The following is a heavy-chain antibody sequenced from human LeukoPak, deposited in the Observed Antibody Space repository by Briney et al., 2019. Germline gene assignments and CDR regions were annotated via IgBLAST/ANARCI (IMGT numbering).Heavy chain of an antibody. J-gene: IGHJ4*02. CDR1: GFTFSSYS. CDR3: AKEFVAVAGAAH. Sequence: GGSLRLSCKTSGFTFSSYSMNWVRQAPGQGLEWVSSISSSSTYIYYAESVKGRFTISRDNSKNTLYLQMNSLRAEDTAVYYCAKEFVAVAGAAHWGQGTLVTVSS. CDR2: ISSSSTYI. V-gene: IGHV3-21*04. D-gene: IGHD6-19*01.